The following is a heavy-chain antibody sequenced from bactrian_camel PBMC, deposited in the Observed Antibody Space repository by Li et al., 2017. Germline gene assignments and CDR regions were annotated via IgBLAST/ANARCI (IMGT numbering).Heavy chain of an antibody. D-gene: IGHD5*01. Sequence: HVQLVESGGGSVQAGGSLRLSCTGAGLSSRDCGMDWYRQTAGNGRQWVASIATNGHTSYADNVEGRFTISKDNARNTLYLQMNNLRPEDTAMYYCVANTFILGTACAGGTSPFLYWGQGTQVTVS. CDR1: GLSSRDCG. CDR3: VANTFILGTACAGGTSPFLY. CDR2: IATNGHT. V-gene: IGHV3S55*01. J-gene: IGHJ4*01.